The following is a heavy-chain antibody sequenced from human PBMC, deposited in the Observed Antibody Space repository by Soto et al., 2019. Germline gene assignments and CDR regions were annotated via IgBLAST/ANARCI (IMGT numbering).Heavy chain of an antibody. CDR1: GFTFSSFA. Sequence: EVQLLESGGGLVQPGGSLRLSCAASGFTFSSFAMSWVRQAPGKGLEWVSAISASGDGTYYADSVKGRFTISRDNSKNTLYLQMSSLVAEDTAVYYCAKVDGFIWCELDSWGQGTLVTVSS. D-gene: IGHD2-8*01. CDR3: AKVDGFIWCELDS. J-gene: IGHJ4*02. CDR2: ISASGDGT. V-gene: IGHV3-23*01.